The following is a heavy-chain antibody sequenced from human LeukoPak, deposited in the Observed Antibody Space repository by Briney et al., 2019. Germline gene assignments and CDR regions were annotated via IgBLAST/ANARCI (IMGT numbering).Heavy chain of an antibody. J-gene: IGHJ6*02. CDR2: MNPNSGNT. D-gene: IGHD6-19*01. V-gene: IGHV1-8*01. CDR3: ARGYSRGWYYFGNYYYYGMDV. CDR1: GYTFTSYD. Sequence: ASVKVSCKASGYTFTSYDINWVRQATGQGLEWMGWMNPNSGNTGYAQKFQGRVTMTRNTSISTAYMELSSLRSEDTAVYYCARGYSRGWYYFGNYYYYGMDVWGQGTTVTVSS.